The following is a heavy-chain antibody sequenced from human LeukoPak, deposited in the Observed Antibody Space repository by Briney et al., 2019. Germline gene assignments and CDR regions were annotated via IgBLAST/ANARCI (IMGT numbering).Heavy chain of an antibody. J-gene: IGHJ4*02. CDR1: GGSISNSY. V-gene: IGHV4-59*08. CDR3: ARTLYSRGFYTVDY. Sequence: SETLSLTCIVSGGSISNSYWSWIRRPPGKGLQWIGYIYYSGSTNYNPSLKSRVTISGDTSKNQFSLKLSSVTAADTAVYYCARTLYSRGFYTVDYWGQGTLVTVSS. CDR2: IYYSGST. D-gene: IGHD3-3*01.